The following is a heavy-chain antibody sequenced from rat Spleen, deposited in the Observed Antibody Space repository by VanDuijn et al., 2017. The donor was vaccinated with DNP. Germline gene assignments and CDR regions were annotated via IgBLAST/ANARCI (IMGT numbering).Heavy chain of an antibody. CDR3: ATRSPFDY. CDR1: GFTFSDYG. CDR2: ISPTGDNT. D-gene: IGHD1-11*01. Sequence: EVQLVGSGGGLVQPGRSLKLSCAASGFTFSDYGFHWFRQAPTKGLEWVASISPTGDNTFYRDSVKGRFTVSRHNSENTLYLQMDSLRSEDTATYYCATRSPFDYWGQGVMVTVSS. V-gene: IGHV5-19*01. J-gene: IGHJ2*01.